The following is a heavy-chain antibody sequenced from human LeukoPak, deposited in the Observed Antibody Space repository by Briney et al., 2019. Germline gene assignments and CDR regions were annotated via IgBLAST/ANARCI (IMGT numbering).Heavy chain of an antibody. V-gene: IGHV1-8*01. D-gene: IGHD3-22*01. CDR3: ARGVSYDSSGYYYYWRN. CDR1: GYTFTSYD. J-gene: IGHJ4*02. Sequence: ASVKVSCKASGYTFTSYDINWVRQATGQGLEWMGWMNPNSGNTGYAQKFQGRVTMTRNTSISTAYMELSSLRSEDTAVYYCARGVSYDSSGYYYYWRNWGQGTLVTVSS. CDR2: MNPNSGNT.